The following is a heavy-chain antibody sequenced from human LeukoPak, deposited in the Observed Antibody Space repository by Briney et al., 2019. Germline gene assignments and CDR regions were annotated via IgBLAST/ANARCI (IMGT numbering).Heavy chain of an antibody. CDR1: GGSLSGHY. J-gene: IGHJ3*01. D-gene: IGHD3-22*01. V-gene: IGHV4-59*11. CDR2: VSYTGRT. CDR3: ARLLDNDISGDPDTFDV. Sequence: PSETLSLTCTVSGGSLSGHYWSWIRQPPGKRLEWIGYVSYTGRTKYNPSLQSRVTISIDTSKSQFSLQLPSVTSADTAVYYCARLLDNDISGDPDTFDVWGQGTTVIVSS.